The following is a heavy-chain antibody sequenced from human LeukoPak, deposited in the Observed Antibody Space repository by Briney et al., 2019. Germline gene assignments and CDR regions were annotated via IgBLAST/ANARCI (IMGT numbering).Heavy chain of an antibody. Sequence: GGSLRLSCAASGFTFSSYGMHWVRQAPGKGLEWVAVISYDGSNKYYADSVKGRFTISRDNSKNTLYLQMNSLRAEDTAVYYRAKSSEEQWLVPFDYWGQGTLVTVSS. CDR2: ISYDGSNK. J-gene: IGHJ4*02. CDR3: AKSSEEQWLVPFDY. CDR1: GFTFSSYG. D-gene: IGHD6-19*01. V-gene: IGHV3-30*18.